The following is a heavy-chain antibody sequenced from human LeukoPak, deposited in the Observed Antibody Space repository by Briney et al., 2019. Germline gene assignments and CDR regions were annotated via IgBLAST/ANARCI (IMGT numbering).Heavy chain of an antibody. CDR2: ISSGSRYI. Sequence: PGGSLRLSCAASGFTFSNYSMHWVRQAPGEGLEWVSSISSGSRYIYYADSVKGRFTISRDNAKNSLLLQMNSLRAEDTAVYYCASPIAARSDFDYWGQGTLVTVSS. CDR3: ASPIAARSDFDY. D-gene: IGHD6-6*01. CDR1: GFTFSNYS. J-gene: IGHJ4*02. V-gene: IGHV3-21*01.